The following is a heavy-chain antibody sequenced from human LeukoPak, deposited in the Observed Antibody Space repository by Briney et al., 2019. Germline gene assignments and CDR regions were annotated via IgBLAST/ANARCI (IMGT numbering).Heavy chain of an antibody. CDR3: ARDMVFGVVIRFRRFDP. Sequence: GGSLRLSCAASGFTFSSYEMNWVRQAPGKGLEWVSCISSSGSTIYYADSVKGRFTISRDNAKNSLYLQMNSLRAEDTAVYYCARDMVFGVVIRFRRFDPWGQGTLVTVSS. V-gene: IGHV3-48*03. J-gene: IGHJ5*02. D-gene: IGHD3-3*01. CDR2: ISSSGSTI. CDR1: GFTFSSYE.